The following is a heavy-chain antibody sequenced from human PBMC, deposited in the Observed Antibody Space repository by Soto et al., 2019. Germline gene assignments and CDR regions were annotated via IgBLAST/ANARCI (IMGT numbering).Heavy chain of an antibody. Sequence: KTSETLSLTCTVSGGSISSGDYYWSWIRQPPGKGLEWIGYIYYSGSPYYNPSLESRVTISIDTSKNQFSLKLSSVTAADTAVYYCARHANLGDYYDSSWFDPWGQGTLVTVSS. CDR1: GGSISSGDYY. V-gene: IGHV4-30-4*01. J-gene: IGHJ5*02. CDR3: ARHANLGDYYDSSWFDP. CDR2: IYYSGSP. D-gene: IGHD3-22*01.